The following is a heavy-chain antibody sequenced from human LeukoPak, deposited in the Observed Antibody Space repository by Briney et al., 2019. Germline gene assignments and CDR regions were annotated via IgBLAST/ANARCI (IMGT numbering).Heavy chain of an antibody. CDR1: GFTFGSYS. V-gene: IGHV3-23*01. J-gene: IGHJ4*02. CDR3: AKDDAWLRFGE. D-gene: IGHD3-10*01. Sequence: QTGGSLRLSCAASGFTFGSYSMNWVRQAPGKGLERVSDISPSGDITYYADSVKGRFTISRDNSKNTLYLEVISLTAEDTAVYYCAKDDAWLRFGEWSQGTLVTVSS. CDR2: ISPSGDIT.